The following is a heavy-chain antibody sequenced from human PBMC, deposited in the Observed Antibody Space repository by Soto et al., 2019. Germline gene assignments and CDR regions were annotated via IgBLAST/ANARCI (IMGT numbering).Heavy chain of an antibody. D-gene: IGHD2-15*01. Sequence: QVQLVQSVAEVKKPGSSVKVSCKAPGGTFSTYAISWVRQAPGQGLEWMGGVIPIFGTPKYAQKFQGRVTITADESTSTGYMELRSLRSEDTAVYYCARSQGGSSSLDIYYYYYYGMDVWGQGTTVTVSS. CDR1: GGTFSTYA. CDR3: ARSQGGSSSLDIYYYYYYGMDV. CDR2: VIPIFGTP. J-gene: IGHJ6*02. V-gene: IGHV1-69*01.